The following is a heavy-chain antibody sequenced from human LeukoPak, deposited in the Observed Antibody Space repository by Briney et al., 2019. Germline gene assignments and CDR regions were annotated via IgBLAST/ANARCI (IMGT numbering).Heavy chain of an antibody. J-gene: IGHJ3*02. CDR3: ARVFTARSGGYDAFDI. V-gene: IGHV3-13*01. CDR1: GFTFSRYD. CDR2: IDTAGDT. Sequence: GGSLRLSCAASGFTFSRYDMHWVRQATGKGLEWVSAIDTAGDTYYPGSMKGRFTISRENAKNSLHLQMNSLRAGDTAMYYCARVFTARSGGYDAFDIWGRGTMVTVSS. D-gene: IGHD6-25*01.